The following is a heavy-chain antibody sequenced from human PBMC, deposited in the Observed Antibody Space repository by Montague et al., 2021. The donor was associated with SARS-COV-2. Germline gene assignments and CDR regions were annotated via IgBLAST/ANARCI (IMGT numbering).Heavy chain of an antibody. CDR2: IYHSGGT. J-gene: IGHJ4*02. V-gene: IGHV4-59*13. CDR1: GGSISSYF. CDR3: ARSGAVPVD. Sequence: SETLSLTCTVSGGSISSYFWSWIRQSPGKGLEWIGYIYHSGGTKYNPSLKSRVTISGDTSKNQFSLKLSSVTTADTAVYYCARSGAVPVDWGQGTLVTVSS. D-gene: IGHD3-10*01.